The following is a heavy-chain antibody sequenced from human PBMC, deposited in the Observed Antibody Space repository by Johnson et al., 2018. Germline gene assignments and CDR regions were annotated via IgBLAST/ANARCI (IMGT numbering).Heavy chain of an antibody. D-gene: IGHD1-26*01. CDR3: AKGRGLLGLYYYYYYGMDV. V-gene: IGHV3-33*06. CDR1: GFTFSSYG. J-gene: IGHJ6*02. Sequence: QVQLVQSGGGVVQPGRSLRLSCAASGFTFSSYGMHWVRQAPGKGLEWVAVIWYDGSNRYYADSVKGRFTISRDNSKNTLYLQMNSLRAEDTAVYYGAKGRGLLGLYYYYYYGMDVWGQGTTVTVSS. CDR2: IWYDGSNR.